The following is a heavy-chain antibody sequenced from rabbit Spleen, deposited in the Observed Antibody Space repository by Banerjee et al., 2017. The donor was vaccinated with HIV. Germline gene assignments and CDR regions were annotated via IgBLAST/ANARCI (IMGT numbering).Heavy chain of an antibody. J-gene: IGHJ4*01. Sequence: QSLEESGGDLVKPGASLTLTCTASEFDFSSSYYMCWVRQAPGKGLEWIGCMWIGDGGAAYASWAKGRFTISKTSSTTATLQLNSLTAADTATYFCARDLAGVIGWNFGWWGQGTLVTVS. CDR1: EFDFSSSYY. CDR3: ARDLAGVIGWNFGW. V-gene: IGHV1S40*01. CDR2: MWIGDGGA. D-gene: IGHD4-1*01.